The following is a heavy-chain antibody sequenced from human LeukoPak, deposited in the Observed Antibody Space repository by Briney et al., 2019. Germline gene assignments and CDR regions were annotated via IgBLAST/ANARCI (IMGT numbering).Heavy chain of an antibody. V-gene: IGHV4-59*01. CDR1: GGTISSYY. D-gene: IGHD6-19*01. J-gene: IGHJ6*02. CDR3: ARHIAVAGTGHYYYGMDV. CDR2: IYYSGST. Sequence: SETLSLTCTVSGGTISSYYWSWIRQPPGKGLEWIGYIYYSGSTNYNPSLKSRVTISVDTSKNQFSLKLSSVTAADTAVYYCARHIAVAGTGHYYYGMDVWGQGTTVTVSS.